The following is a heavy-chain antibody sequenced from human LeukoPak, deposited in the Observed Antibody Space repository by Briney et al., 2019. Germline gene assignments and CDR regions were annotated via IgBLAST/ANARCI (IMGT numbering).Heavy chain of an antibody. CDR2: IGSDGDR. CDR3: AKSAGVATIYFDS. J-gene: IGHJ4*02. V-gene: IGHV3-23*01. Sequence: PGGSLRLSCTASGFAFRSYAMAWVRQAPGKGLEGVAAIGSDGDRVHEDSVKGRFTISRDNSKSTLYLQMDNLRAEHTAVYFCAKSAGVATIYFDSWGQGALVTVSS. CDR1: GFAFRSYA. D-gene: IGHD5-12*01.